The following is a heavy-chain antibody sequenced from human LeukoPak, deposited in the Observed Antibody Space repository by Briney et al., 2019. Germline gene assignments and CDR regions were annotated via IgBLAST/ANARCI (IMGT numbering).Heavy chain of an antibody. V-gene: IGHV1-8*01. D-gene: IGHD5-12*01. CDR3: ARVQRGYDFGY. J-gene: IGHJ4*02. CDR2: MNPNSGST. Sequence: ASVKVSCKASGYTFTSYDISWVRQATGQGLEWMGWMNPNSGSTSYAQKFQGRVTMTRNTSISTAYMELSSLRSEDTAVYYCARVQRGYDFGYWGQGTLVTVSS. CDR1: GYTFTSYD.